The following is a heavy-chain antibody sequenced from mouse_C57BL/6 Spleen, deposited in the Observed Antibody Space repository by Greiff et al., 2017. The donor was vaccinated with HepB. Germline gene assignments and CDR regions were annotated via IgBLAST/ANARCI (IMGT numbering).Heavy chain of an antibody. J-gene: IGHJ4*01. CDR2: IYPGSGST. CDR3: ARERNYYDYSYSMDY. D-gene: IGHD2-4*01. CDR1: GYTFTSYW. Sequence: VQLQQPGAELVKPGASVKMSCKASGYTFTSYWITWVKQRPGQGLEWIGDIYPGSGSTNYNEKFKSKATLTVDTSSSTAYMQLSSLTSEDSAVYYCARERNYYDYSYSMDYWGQGTSVTVSS. V-gene: IGHV1-55*01.